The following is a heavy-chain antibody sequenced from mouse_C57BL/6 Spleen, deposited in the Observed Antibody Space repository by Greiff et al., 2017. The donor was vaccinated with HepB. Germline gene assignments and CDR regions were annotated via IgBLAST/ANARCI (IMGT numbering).Heavy chain of an antibody. J-gene: IGHJ4*01. CDR2: IDPSDSYT. D-gene: IGHD2-12*01. CDR1: GYTFTSYW. Sequence: VQLQQPGAELVRPGTSVKLSCKASGYTFTSYWMHWVKQRPGQGLEWIGVIDPSDSYTNYNQKFKGKATLTVDSSSSTAYMQLSSLTSEDSAVYYCATLRLAMDYWGQGTSVTVSS. CDR3: ATLRLAMDY. V-gene: IGHV1-59*01.